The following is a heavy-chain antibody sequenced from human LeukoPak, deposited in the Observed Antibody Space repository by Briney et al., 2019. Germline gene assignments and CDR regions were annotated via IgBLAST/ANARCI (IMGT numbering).Heavy chain of an antibody. CDR2: IHYSGST. CDR3: ARLGRLVFYFDY. J-gene: IGHJ4*02. Sequence: SETLSLTCTVSGGSISSTSYYWDWIRQPPGKGLEWIGSIHYSGSTYYNPSLKSRVTISLDTSRNQFSLKLGSVTAADTAVYYCARLGRLVFYFDYWGQGTLVSVST. CDR1: GGSISSTSYY. V-gene: IGHV4-39*01. D-gene: IGHD1-26*01.